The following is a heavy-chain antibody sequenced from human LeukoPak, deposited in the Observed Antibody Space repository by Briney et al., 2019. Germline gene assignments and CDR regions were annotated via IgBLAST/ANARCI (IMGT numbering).Heavy chain of an antibody. Sequence: GGSLRLSCSASGFTFSSYAMHWVRQAPGKGLEYVSAISSNGGSTYYADSVKGRFTISRDNSKNTLYLQMNSLRAEDTAVYYCATSDPSYVLGGEDYWGQGTLVTVSS. D-gene: IGHD3-16*01. CDR1: GFTFSSYA. CDR2: ISSNGGST. J-gene: IGHJ4*02. V-gene: IGHV3-64*04. CDR3: ATSDPSYVLGGEDY.